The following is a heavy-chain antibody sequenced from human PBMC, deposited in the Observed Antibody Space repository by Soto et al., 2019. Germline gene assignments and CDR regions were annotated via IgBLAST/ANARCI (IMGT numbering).Heavy chain of an antibody. CDR2: IIPMLGIA. J-gene: IGHJ6*04. Sequence: QVQLVQSGAEVKKPGSSVKVSCQASGGSFSDYAISWVRQAPGQGLEWMGGIIPMLGIADNAQKFQGRVIITADEYTSTVYMELSSLRSEDTAVYYCARAGDYYDSSGFQRDYHYYGMDVWGKGTTVTVAS. D-gene: IGHD3-22*01. CDR3: ARAGDYYDSSGFQRDYHYYGMDV. V-gene: IGHV1-69*01. CDR1: GGSFSDYA.